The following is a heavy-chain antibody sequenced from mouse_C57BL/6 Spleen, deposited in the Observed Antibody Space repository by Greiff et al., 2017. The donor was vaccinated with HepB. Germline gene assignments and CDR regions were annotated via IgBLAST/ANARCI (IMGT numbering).Heavy chain of an antibody. Sequence: QVQLQQSGAELARPGASVKLSCKASGYTFTSYGISWVKQRTGQGLEWIGEIYPRSGNTYYNEKFKGKATLTADKSSSTAYMELRSLTSEDSAVYFCARTDDGYPFYYAMDYWGQGTSVTVSS. CDR1: GYTFTSYG. J-gene: IGHJ4*01. CDR2: IYPRSGNT. D-gene: IGHD2-3*01. V-gene: IGHV1-81*01. CDR3: ARTDDGYPFYYAMDY.